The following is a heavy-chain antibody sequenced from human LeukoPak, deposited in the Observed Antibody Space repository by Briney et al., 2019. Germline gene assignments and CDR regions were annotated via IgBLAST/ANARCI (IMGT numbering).Heavy chain of an antibody. CDR2: IHYSGST. CDR1: GGSFSSSSYY. J-gene: IGHJ6*02. CDR3: ARDFFTASYGSGSYYNPYYYGMDV. V-gene: IGHV4-39*02. D-gene: IGHD3-10*01. Sequence: SETLSLTCTVSGGSFSSSSYYWGWIRQPPGEGLEWIGSIHYSGSTYYNPSLKSRVTISVDTSKNQFSLKLSSVTAADTAVYYCARDFFTASYGSGSYYNPYYYGMDVWGQGTTVTVSS.